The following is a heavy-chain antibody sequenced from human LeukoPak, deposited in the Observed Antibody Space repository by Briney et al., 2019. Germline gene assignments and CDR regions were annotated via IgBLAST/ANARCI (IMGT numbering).Heavy chain of an antibody. CDR1: GFTFSDHF. D-gene: IGHD3-3*01. CDR3: ARVSFGGDFRSGSYYFDY. CDR2: CRNKANTYTT. V-gene: IGHV3-72*01. J-gene: IGHJ4*02. Sequence: GGSLRLSCAASGFTFSDHFLDWVRQAPGEGLEWVGRCRNKANTYTTEYAASVTGRFPISRDDSQNSLYLQMHSLQTDDTAVYYCARVSFGGDFRSGSYYFDYWGQGTLVTVSS.